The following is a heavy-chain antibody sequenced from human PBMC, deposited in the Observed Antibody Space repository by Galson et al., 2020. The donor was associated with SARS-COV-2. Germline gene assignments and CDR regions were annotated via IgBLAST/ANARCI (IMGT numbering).Heavy chain of an antibody. CDR1: GFTFSGSS. CDR2: IRSKANSYAT. D-gene: IGHD1-7*01. J-gene: IGHJ5*02. Sequence: GGSLRLSCAASGFTFSGSSMHWVRQASGKGLVWVGCIRSKANSYATADSASVKGRFTIYRDDSKNTAYLQMKSLKTEDTAVYLCTNHMTPELPWGQGTLVTVSS. V-gene: IGHV3-73*01. CDR3: TNHMTPELP.